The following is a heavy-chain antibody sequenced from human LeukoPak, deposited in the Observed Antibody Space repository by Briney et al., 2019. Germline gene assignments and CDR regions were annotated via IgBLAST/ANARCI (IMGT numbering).Heavy chain of an antibody. CDR2: IYRGDTT. J-gene: IGHJ4*02. CDR3: ARGPSRYYFDY. Sequence: GGSLRLSCAASGFTVIRSYMIWVRQAPGKGLEWVSLIYRGDTTYYADSVKGRFTISEDNSKNTLYLQMNSLRVEDTAVYFCARGPSRYYFDYWGQGTLVTVSS. D-gene: IGHD2-2*01. CDR1: GFTVIRSY. V-gene: IGHV3-53*01.